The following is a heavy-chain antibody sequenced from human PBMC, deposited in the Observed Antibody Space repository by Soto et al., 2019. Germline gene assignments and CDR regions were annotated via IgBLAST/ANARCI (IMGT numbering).Heavy chain of an antibody. CDR3: ARQGILWFGEDGMDV. V-gene: IGHV4-31*03. CDR2: IYYSGST. D-gene: IGHD3-10*01. J-gene: IGHJ6*02. CDR1: GGSISSGGYY. Sequence: QVQLQESGPGLVKPSQTLSLTCTVSGGSISSGGYYWSWIRQHPGKGLEWIGYIYYSGSTYYNPSLKSRVTISVDTSKTQFSLKLSSVSAADTAVYYCARQGILWFGEDGMDVWGQGTTVTVSS.